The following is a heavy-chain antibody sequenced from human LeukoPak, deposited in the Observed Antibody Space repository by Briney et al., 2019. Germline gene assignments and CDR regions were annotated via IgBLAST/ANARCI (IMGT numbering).Heavy chain of an antibody. D-gene: IGHD3-10*01. J-gene: IGHJ5*02. CDR3: AGGPRESYYNWFDP. Sequence: SETLSLTCGVYGGSFSGYLWNWIRQPPGKGLEWLGEINHSGSANYHPSLKRRVTISVGTTNNHVSLSLSSVTAADTAVYYCAGGPRESYYNWFDPWGQGTLVTVSS. V-gene: IGHV4-34*01. CDR1: GGSFSGYL. CDR2: INHSGSA.